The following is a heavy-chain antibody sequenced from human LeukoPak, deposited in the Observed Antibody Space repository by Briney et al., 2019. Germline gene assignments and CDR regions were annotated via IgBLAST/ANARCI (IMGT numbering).Heavy chain of an antibody. Sequence: SETLSLTCTVSGDFITAYYWGWIRQPPGKGLEWVGSIYHRGSTYYNPSLRSRVTISLDRSKKRFSLKLTSVTAADTAVYFCARGAEYYAIWRGYAGYSDYWGQGISVTVSS. D-gene: IGHD3-3*01. J-gene: IGHJ4*02. CDR3: ARGAEYYAIWRGYAGYSDY. V-gene: IGHV4-38-2*02. CDR2: IYHRGST. CDR1: GDFITAYY.